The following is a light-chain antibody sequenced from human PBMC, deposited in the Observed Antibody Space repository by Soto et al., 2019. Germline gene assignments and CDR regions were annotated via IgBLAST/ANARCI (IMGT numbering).Light chain of an antibody. CDR1: SSDVGGYNY. CDR3: SSYTSSSTLVV. V-gene: IGLV2-14*01. Sequence: QSARTQPASVSGSPGQSITISCTGTSSDVGGYNYVSWYQQHPGKAPKLMIYEVSNRPSGVSNRFSGSKSGNTASLTISGLQAEDEADYYCSSYTSSSTLVVFGGGTKLTFL. CDR2: EVS. J-gene: IGLJ2*01.